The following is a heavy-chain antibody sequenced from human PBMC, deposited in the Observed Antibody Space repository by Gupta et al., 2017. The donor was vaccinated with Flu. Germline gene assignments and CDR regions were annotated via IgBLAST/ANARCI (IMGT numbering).Heavy chain of an antibody. D-gene: IGHD6-6*01. V-gene: IGHV3-21*01. Sequence: FSSDSMNGVRQARGKGLEWVSSSEGSSNDIYYADSVRGRFTISRDNAKKSLYLQMNSLRAEDTAVYYWARGSITARQGLDDWGQGTRVTVSS. CDR2: SEGSSNDI. CDR3: ARGSITARQGLDD. J-gene: IGHJ4*02. CDR1: FSSDS.